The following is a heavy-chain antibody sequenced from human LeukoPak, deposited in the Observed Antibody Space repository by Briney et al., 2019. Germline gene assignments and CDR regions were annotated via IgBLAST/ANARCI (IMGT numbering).Heavy chain of an antibody. V-gene: IGHV4-34*01. Sequence: SETLSLTCAVYGGSFSGYYWSWIRQPPGKGLEWIGEINHSGSTNYNPSLKSRVTISVDTSKNQFSLKLSSVTAADTAVYYCARGGKYYYDSSGYYRGNDYWGQGTLVTVSS. D-gene: IGHD3-22*01. J-gene: IGHJ4*02. CDR1: GGSFSGYY. CDR2: INHSGST. CDR3: ARGGKYYYDSSGYYRGNDY.